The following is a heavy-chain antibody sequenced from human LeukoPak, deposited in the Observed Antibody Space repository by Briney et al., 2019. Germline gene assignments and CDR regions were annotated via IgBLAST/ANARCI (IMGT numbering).Heavy chain of an antibody. CDR1: GFTLSSYS. J-gene: IGHJ5*02. CDR2: ISSSSSYI. D-gene: IGHD3-10*01. Sequence: GGSLRLSCAASGFTLSSYSMNWVRQAPGKGLEGVSSISSSSSYIYYADSVKGRFTISRDNAKNSLYLQMNSLRAEDTAVYYCARVYYYGSGRSSWFDPWGQGTLVTVSS. V-gene: IGHV3-21*01. CDR3: ARVYYYGSGRSSWFDP.